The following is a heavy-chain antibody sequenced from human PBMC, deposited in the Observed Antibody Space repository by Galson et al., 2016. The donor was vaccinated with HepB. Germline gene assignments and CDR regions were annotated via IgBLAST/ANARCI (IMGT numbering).Heavy chain of an antibody. D-gene: IGHD3-22*01. V-gene: IGHV5-51*01. CDR2: IYPGDSET. J-gene: IGHJ4*02. CDR3: ARHLTTTIPYADY. Sequence: QSGAEVTKPGESLKISCRGSGYSFAHYWIGWVRQMPGKGLEWMGIIYPGDSETRYSPSFQGQVTISADKSISTAYLQWSSLKASDTAMYYCARHLTTTIPYADYWGQGALVTVSS. CDR1: GYSFAHYW.